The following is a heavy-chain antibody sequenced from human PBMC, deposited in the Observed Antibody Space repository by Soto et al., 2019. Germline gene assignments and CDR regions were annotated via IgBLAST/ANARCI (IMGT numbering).Heavy chain of an antibody. CDR3: ARSYSSGCEFEY. D-gene: IGHD6-19*01. V-gene: IGHV3-11*01. CDR1: GFTFSNYY. CDR2: ISSTGRTI. J-gene: IGHJ1*01. Sequence: EGSLRLSCGASGFTFSNYYMSWIRQAPGKGLEWVSYISSTGRTIYYADSVKGRFTVSRDNAQNSLSLKLNSLRVEDTAVYYCARSYSSGCEFEY.